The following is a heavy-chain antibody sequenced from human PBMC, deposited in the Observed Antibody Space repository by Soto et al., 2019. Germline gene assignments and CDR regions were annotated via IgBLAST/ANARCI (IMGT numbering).Heavy chain of an antibody. CDR3: ARRAQQLALGY. D-gene: IGHD6-13*01. CDR1: GGTFSSYA. V-gene: IGHV1-69*06. J-gene: IGHJ4*02. CDR2: IIPIFGTA. Sequence: GASVKVSCKASGGTFSSYAISWVRQAPGQGLEWMGGIIPIFGTANYAQKFQGRVTITADKSTSTAYMELSSLRSEDTAVYYCARRAQQLALGYWGQGTLVTVSS.